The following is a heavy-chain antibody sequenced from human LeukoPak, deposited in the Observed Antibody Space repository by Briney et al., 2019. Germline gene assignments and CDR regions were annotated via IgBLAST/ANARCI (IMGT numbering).Heavy chain of an antibody. Sequence: PGGSLRLSCAASGFTFRDYDMTWIRQAPGKGLEWVSYISSSDTTMYNADSVKGRFTISRDNAKNSLYLQMNSLRAEDTAVYYCARGEHDFWSGYVDYWGQGTLVTVSS. V-gene: IGHV3-11*04. J-gene: IGHJ4*02. D-gene: IGHD3-3*01. CDR3: ARGEHDFWSGYVDY. CDR2: ISSSDTTM. CDR1: GFTFRDYD.